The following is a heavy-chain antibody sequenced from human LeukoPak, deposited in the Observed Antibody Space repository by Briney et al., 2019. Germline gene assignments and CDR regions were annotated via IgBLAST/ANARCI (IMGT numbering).Heavy chain of an antibody. D-gene: IGHD3-10*01. V-gene: IGHV3-23*01. J-gene: IGHJ4*02. CDR3: ARTYYYGSGSWNSFYY. Sequence: GGSLRLSCAASGFTFSSYAMSWVRQAPGKGLEWVSAISGSGGSTYYADSVKGRFTISRDNSKNTLYLQMNSLRAEDTAVYYCARTYYYGSGSWNSFYYWGQGTLVTVSS. CDR1: GFTFSSYA. CDR2: ISGSGGST.